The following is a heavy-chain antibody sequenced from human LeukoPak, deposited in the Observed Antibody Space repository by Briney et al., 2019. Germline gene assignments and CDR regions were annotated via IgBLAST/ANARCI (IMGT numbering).Heavy chain of an antibody. CDR3: ARDLETGSSGQDYYYGMDV. D-gene: IGHD6-19*01. CDR2: IYYSGST. Sequence: PSETLSLTCTVSGGSISSGGYYWSWIRQHPGKGLEWIGYIYYSGSTYYNPSLKSRVTISVDTSKKQFCLKLSSVTAADTAVYYCARDLETGSSGQDYYYGMDVWGQGTTVTVSS. J-gene: IGHJ6*02. V-gene: IGHV4-31*03. CDR1: GGSISSGGYY.